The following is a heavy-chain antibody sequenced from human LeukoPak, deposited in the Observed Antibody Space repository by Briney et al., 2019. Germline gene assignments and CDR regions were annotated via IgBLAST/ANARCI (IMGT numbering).Heavy chain of an antibody. V-gene: IGHV3-7*01. J-gene: IGHJ4*02. Sequence: GGSLRLSCAASGFTFNDYWMSWVRQAPGKGLEWVVDIKQDGNDQKYVDSVKGRFPISRDNTKNSLYLQMNSLRAEDTAVYYCARPALVGEIFEYWGQGTLVTVSS. D-gene: IGHD1-26*01. CDR3: ARPALVGEIFEY. CDR2: IKQDGNDQ. CDR1: GFTFNDYW.